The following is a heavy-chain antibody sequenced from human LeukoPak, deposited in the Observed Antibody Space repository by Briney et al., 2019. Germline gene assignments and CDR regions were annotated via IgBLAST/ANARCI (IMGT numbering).Heavy chain of an antibody. CDR2: IIPIFGTA. CDR1: GGTFSSYA. Sequence: SVKVSCKASGGTFSSYAISWVRQAPGQGLEWMGRIIPIFGTANYAQMFQGRVTITTDESTSTTYMALSRLRSEDTAVYYCARAGVNDYGGKSLAFDIWGQGTMVTVSS. V-gene: IGHV1-69*05. D-gene: IGHD4-23*01. J-gene: IGHJ3*02. CDR3: ARAGVNDYGGKSLAFDI.